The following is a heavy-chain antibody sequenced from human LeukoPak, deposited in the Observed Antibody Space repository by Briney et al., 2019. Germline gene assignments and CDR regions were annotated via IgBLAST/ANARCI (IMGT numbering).Heavy chain of an antibody. D-gene: IGHD2-21*01. V-gene: IGHV3-48*01. CDR1: GFTFSTYS. CDR2: VSRSSTTI. Sequence: GGSLRLSCAASGFTFSTYSMNWVRQAPGKGLEWVSYVSRSSTTIYYADSVKGRFTISRDNSENILYLELNSLRAEDTAVYYCARELRGFDLWGQGTLVSVSS. CDR3: ARELRGFDL. J-gene: IGHJ5*02.